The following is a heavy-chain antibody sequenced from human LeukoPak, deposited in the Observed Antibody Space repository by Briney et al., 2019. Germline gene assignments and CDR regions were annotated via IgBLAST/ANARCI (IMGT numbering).Heavy chain of an antibody. Sequence: SETLSLTCAVSGYSISSGYYGGWSRQPPGQGVEWIGMIYDSGSTYYNPSLKSRATISVDTSKNQFSLKLSSVTAADTAVYYCARLLGYYFDYWGQGTLVTVSS. CDR1: GYSISSGYY. D-gene: IGHD1-26*01. CDR2: IYDSGST. V-gene: IGHV4-38-2*01. J-gene: IGHJ4*02. CDR3: ARLLGYYFDY.